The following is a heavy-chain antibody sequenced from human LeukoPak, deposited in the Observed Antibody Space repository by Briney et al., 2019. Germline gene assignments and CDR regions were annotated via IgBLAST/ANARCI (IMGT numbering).Heavy chain of an antibody. Sequence: GGSLRLSCAASGFAFSFYAMSWLRQPPGKGLEWVSTVNANSGTTSYAASVRGRFTISRDNSKNTLYLQVNSLRADDTAVYYCAKPISGGLAVTADWFDPWGQGTLVVVSA. CDR1: GFAFSFYA. J-gene: IGHJ5*01. CDR3: AKPISGGLAVTADWFDP. CDR2: VNANSGTT. D-gene: IGHD6-19*01. V-gene: IGHV3-23*01.